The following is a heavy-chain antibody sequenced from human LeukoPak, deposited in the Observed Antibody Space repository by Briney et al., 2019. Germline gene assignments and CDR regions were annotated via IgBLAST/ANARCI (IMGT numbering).Heavy chain of an antibody. D-gene: IGHD5-18*01. CDR3: ARGYRYGYHYFDY. V-gene: IGHV4-59*01. CDR2: IYYSGST. J-gene: IGHJ4*02. CDR1: GGSISSYY. Sequence: SEILSLICTVSGGSISSYYWSWIRQPPGKGLEWIGYIYYSGSTNYNPSLKSRVTISTDTSKNQLSLNLSTVTAADSAVYYCARGYRYGYHYFDYWGQGTLVTVSS.